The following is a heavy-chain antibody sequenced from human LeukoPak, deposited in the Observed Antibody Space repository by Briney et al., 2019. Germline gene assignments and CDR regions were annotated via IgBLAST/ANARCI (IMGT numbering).Heavy chain of an antibody. D-gene: IGHD6-13*01. J-gene: IGHJ6*02. Sequence: GGSLRLSCAASGFTFSSYAMHWVRQAPGKGLEYVSAISSNGGSTYYANSVKGRFTISRDNSKNTLYLQMSSLRAEDTAVYYCARVGYTSYYYYGMDVWGQGTTVTVSS. CDR2: ISSNGGST. CDR1: GFTFSSYA. V-gene: IGHV3-64*01. CDR3: ARVGYTSYYYYGMDV.